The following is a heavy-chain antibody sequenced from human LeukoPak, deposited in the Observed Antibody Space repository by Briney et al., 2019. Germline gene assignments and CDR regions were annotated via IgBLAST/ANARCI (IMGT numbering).Heavy chain of an antibody. CDR2: IYSGGST. V-gene: IGHV3-66*01. CDR1: GFTVSSNY. D-gene: IGHD5-12*01. J-gene: IGHJ4*02. Sequence: PGGSLRLSCAASGFTVSSNYMSWVRQAPGKGLEWVSVIYSGGSTYYADSVKGRFTISRDNAKNTLHLQMNSLRAEDTAVYYCVRGGYRAYYVDYWGQGTLVTVSS. CDR3: VRGGYRAYYVDY.